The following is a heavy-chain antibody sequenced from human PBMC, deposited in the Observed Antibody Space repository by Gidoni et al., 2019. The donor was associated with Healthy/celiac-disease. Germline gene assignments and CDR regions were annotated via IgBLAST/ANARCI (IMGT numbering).Heavy chain of an antibody. CDR3: ARGVGATSYFDY. J-gene: IGHJ4*02. D-gene: IGHD1-26*01. V-gene: IGHV4-61*01. Sequence: QVQLQESGPGLVKPSETLSLTCTVSGGSVSSGSYYWSWIRQPPGKGLEWIGYIYYSGSTNYPPSLKRRVTISVDPSKTQFSLKLSSVPAAATAVYYCARGVGATSYFDYWGQGTLVTVSS. CDR2: IYYSGST. CDR1: GGSVSSGSYY.